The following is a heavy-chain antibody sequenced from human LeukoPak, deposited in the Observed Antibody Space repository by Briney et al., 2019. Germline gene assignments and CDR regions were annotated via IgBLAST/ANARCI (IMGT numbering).Heavy chain of an antibody. Sequence: GGSLRLSCAASGFTVSSNYMSWVRQAPGKGLEWVSVIYSGGSTYYADSVKGRFTISRDNSKNTLYLQMNSLRAEDTAVYYCARENIVVVPAATTYYYYGMDVWGQGTTVTVSS. CDR1: GFTVSSNY. D-gene: IGHD2-2*01. J-gene: IGHJ6*02. CDR2: IYSGGST. CDR3: ARENIVVVPAATTYYYYGMDV. V-gene: IGHV3-53*01.